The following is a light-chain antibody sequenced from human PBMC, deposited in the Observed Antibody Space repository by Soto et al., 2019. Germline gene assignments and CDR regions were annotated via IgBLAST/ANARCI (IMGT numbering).Light chain of an antibody. CDR3: QQYYNWPPQYT. CDR1: QTVASN. CDR2: GAS. V-gene: IGKV3-15*01. Sequence: EIVMTQSPASLSVSPGDGATVSCRASQTVASNLAWYQQKPGQGPRLLIHGASTRAAGVPARFSGSGSGTDFTLTISSLQSEDSAVYYCQQYYNWPPQYTFGQGTKLQIK. J-gene: IGKJ2*01.